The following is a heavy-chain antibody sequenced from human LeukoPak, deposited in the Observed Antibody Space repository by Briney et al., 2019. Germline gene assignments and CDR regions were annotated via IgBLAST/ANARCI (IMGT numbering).Heavy chain of an antibody. CDR1: GYTFTSYG. CDR2: ISAYNGNT. CDR3: ATQDFDTDYFDY. Sequence: ASVTVSCKASGYTFTSYGISWVRQAPGQGLEWMGWISAYNGNTNYAQKLQGRVTMTTDTSTSTAYMELRSLRSDDTAVYYCATQDFDTDYFDYWGQGTLVTVSS. J-gene: IGHJ4*02. D-gene: IGHD3-9*01. V-gene: IGHV1-18*01.